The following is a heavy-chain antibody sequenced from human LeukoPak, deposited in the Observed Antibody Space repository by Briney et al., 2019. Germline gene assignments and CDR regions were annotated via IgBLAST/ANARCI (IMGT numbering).Heavy chain of an antibody. D-gene: IGHD1-26*01. CDR2: ISSSSSYI. CDR1: GFTFSSYS. Sequence: PGGSLRLSCAASGFTFSSYSMNWVRQAPGKGLEWVSSISSSSSYIYYADSVKGRFTISRDNAKNSLYLQMNSLRAEDTVVYYCARDEVGAKSPWGQGTLDTVSS. J-gene: IGHJ5*02. V-gene: IGHV3-21*01. CDR3: ARDEVGAKSP.